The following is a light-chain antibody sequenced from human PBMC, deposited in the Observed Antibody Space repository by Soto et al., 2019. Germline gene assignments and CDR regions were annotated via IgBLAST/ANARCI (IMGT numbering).Light chain of an antibody. CDR1: QSVTSN. J-gene: IGKJ5*01. Sequence: EIVMTQSPATLSVSPGERATLSCRASQSVTSNLAWYQQKPGQAPRLLIYGASTRATGFPARFSGSGSGTDFTLTISSLQSEDVAVYYCQQYNNWPITFGQGTRLEI. CDR3: QQYNNWPIT. V-gene: IGKV3-15*01. CDR2: GAS.